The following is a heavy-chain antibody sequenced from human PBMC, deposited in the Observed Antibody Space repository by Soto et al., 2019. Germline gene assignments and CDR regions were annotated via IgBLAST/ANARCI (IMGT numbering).Heavy chain of an antibody. D-gene: IGHD3-22*01. Sequence: QVQLVESGGGVVQPGRSLRLSRAASGFTFSSYGMHWVRQAPGKGLEWVAVIWYDGSNKYYADSVKGRFTISRDNSKNTPYMQMTSLRAEYTAVYYCAREDYYYDSSGYSYYFDYWRQGTLVTVSS. J-gene: IGHJ4*02. CDR2: IWYDGSNK. CDR3: AREDYYYDSSGYSYYFDY. CDR1: GFTFSSYG. V-gene: IGHV3-33*01.